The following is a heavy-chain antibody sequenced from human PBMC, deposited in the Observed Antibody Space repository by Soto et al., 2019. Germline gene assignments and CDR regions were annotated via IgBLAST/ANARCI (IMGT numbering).Heavy chain of an antibody. CDR1: GFTFSSYA. J-gene: IGHJ4*02. D-gene: IGHD1-26*01. V-gene: IGHV3-23*01. CDR3: AARIVGATAPFDY. Sequence: GESLKISCAASGFTFSSYAMSWVRQAPGKGLEWVTVISNSGGSTYYADSVKGRFTISRDNSKNTLYLQMNSLRAEDTAVYYCAARIVGATAPFDYWGQGTLVTVSS. CDR2: ISNSGGST.